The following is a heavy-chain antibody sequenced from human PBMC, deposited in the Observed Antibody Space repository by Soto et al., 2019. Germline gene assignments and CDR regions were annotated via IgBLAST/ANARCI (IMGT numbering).Heavy chain of an antibody. J-gene: IGHJ6*02. CDR3: ARERSIGYCSGGSSYFYGMDV. CDR1: GYTFTGYY. Sequence: QVQLVQSGAEVKKPGASVKVSCKASGYTFTGYYMHWVRQAPGQGLEWMGWINPNSGGTNYAQKFQGWVTMTRDTSISTAYMELSRLRSDDTAVYYCARERSIGYCSGGSSYFYGMDVWGQGTTVTVSS. CDR2: INPNSGGT. D-gene: IGHD2-15*01. V-gene: IGHV1-2*04.